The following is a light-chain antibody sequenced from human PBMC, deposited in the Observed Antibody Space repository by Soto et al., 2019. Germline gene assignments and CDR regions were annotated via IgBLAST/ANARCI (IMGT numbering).Light chain of an antibody. J-gene: IGLJ1*01. CDR3: SSYRGSDTSYV. Sequence: QSALTQPASVSGSPGQSVTISCTGTSSDVGGYNYVSWYQQLPGEAPKLIIYGVTDRPSGVSNRFSGSKSGNTASLTVSGLQAEDEGDYYCSSYRGSDTSYVFGTGTKVTVL. CDR1: SSDVGGYNY. CDR2: GVT. V-gene: IGLV2-14*01.